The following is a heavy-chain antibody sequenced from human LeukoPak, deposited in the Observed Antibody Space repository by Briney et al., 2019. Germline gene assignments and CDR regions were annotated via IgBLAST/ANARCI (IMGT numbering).Heavy chain of an antibody. CDR3: ASATVTTLDY. Sequence: GESLKISRKGSGYSFTSYWISWVRQMPGKGPEWMGRIDPSDSYTNYSPSFQGHVTISADKSISTAYLQWSSLKASDTAMYYCASATVTTLDYWGQGTLVTVSS. V-gene: IGHV5-10-1*01. D-gene: IGHD4-17*01. CDR2: IDPSDSYT. CDR1: GYSFTSYW. J-gene: IGHJ4*02.